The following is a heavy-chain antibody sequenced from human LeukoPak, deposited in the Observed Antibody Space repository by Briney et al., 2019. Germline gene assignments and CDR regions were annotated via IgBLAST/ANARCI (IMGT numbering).Heavy chain of an antibody. J-gene: IGHJ5*02. CDR2: IYYSGST. CDR3: ARVGDDYGGSFDP. Sequence: PSQTLSLTCTVSGGSISSGGYYWSWIRQHPGKGLEWIGYIYYSGSTYYNPSLKSRVTISVDTSKNQFSLKLSSVTAADTAVYYCARVGDDYGGSFDPWGQGTLVTVSS. V-gene: IGHV4-31*03. D-gene: IGHD4-23*01. CDR1: GGSISSGGYY.